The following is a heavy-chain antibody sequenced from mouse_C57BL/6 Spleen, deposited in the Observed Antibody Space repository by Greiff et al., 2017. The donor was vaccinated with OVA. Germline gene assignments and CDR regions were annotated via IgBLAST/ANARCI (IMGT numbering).Heavy chain of an antibody. CDR3: ARSPLYYGSSYSDY. CDR2: IYPSDSET. CDR1: GYTFTSYW. D-gene: IGHD1-1*01. J-gene: IGHJ2*01. V-gene: IGHV1-61*01. Sequence: VQLQQPGAELVRPGSSVKLSCKASGYTFTSYWMDWVKQRPGQGLEWIGNIYPSDSETHYNQKFKDKATLTVDKSSSTAYMQLSSLTSEDSAVYYGARSPLYYGSSYSDYWGQGTTLTVSS.